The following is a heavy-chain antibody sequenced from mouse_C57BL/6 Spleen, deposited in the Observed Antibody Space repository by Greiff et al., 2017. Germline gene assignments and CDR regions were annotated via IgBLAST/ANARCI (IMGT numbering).Heavy chain of an antibody. CDR3: ARGTYYGTPGYAMDY. J-gene: IGHJ4*01. CDR2: INPSNGGT. V-gene: IGHV1-53*01. CDR1: GYTFTSYW. D-gene: IGHD2-10*01. Sequence: QVQLKQPGTELVKPGASVKLSCKASGYTFTSYWMHWVKQRPGQGLEWIGNINPSNGGTNYNEKFKSKATLTVDKSSSTAYMQLSSLTSEDSAVYYCARGTYYGTPGYAMDYWGQGTSVTVSS.